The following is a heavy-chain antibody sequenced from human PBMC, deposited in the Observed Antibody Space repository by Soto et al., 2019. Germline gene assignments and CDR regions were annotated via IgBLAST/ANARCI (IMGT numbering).Heavy chain of an antibody. CDR3: AKVGMVGTVLGSWFDP. Sequence: ETLSLTYTVSSGSISTYYGSWIRQPAGKGLEWIGRIYTRGSTNYNPSLKSRVTMSVESKNQFSLKLSSVTAADTGVYYCAKVGMVGTVLGSWFDPWGQGILVTVSS. D-gene: IGHD6-19*01. CDR1: SGSISTYY. CDR2: IYTRGST. V-gene: IGHV4-4*07. J-gene: IGHJ5*02.